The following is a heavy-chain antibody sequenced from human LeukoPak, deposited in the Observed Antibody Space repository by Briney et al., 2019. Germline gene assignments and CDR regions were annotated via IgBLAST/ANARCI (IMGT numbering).Heavy chain of an antibody. J-gene: IGHJ5*02. V-gene: IGHV1-2*02. CDR1: GYTFTGYY. CDR2: INPNSGGT. CDR3: GLQWLVPLYNWFDP. Sequence: GASVKVSCKASGYTFTGYYMHWVRQAPGQRLEWMGWINPNSGGTNYAQKFQGRVTMTRDTSISTAYMELSRLRSDDTAVYYCGLQWLVPLYNWFDPWGQGTLVTVSS. D-gene: IGHD6-19*01.